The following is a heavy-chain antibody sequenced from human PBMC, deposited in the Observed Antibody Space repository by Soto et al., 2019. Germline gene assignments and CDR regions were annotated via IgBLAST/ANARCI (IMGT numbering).Heavy chain of an antibody. CDR2: IYHSGST. CDR3: ARDQAAGEGGMDV. J-gene: IGHJ6*02. D-gene: IGHD6-13*01. Sequence: KISETLSLTCAVSGGSISSGGYSWSWIRQPPGKGLEWIGYIYHSGSTYYNPSLKSRVTISVDRSKNQFSLKLSSVTAADTAVYYCARDQAAGEGGMDVWGQGTTVTVSS. CDR1: GGSISSGGYS. V-gene: IGHV4-30-2*01.